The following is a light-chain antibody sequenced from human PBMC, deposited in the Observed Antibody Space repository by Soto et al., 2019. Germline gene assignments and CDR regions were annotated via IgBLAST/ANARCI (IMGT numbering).Light chain of an antibody. CDR2: KAS. Sequence: DIQMTQSPSTLSASVGDRVTITCRASQSISSWLAWYQQKPGKAPKLLIYKASSLESGVPSRFSGSGSGTEFTLTISSLQPDDFATYYCQQYNSWCTVGQGTKVEIK. J-gene: IGKJ1*01. CDR1: QSISSW. V-gene: IGKV1-5*03. CDR3: QQYNSWCT.